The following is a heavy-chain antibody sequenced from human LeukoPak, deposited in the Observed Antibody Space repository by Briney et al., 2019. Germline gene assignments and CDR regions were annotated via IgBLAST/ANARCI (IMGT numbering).Heavy chain of an antibody. Sequence: GGSLRLSCAASGFTFSSYAMHWVRQAPGKGLEWAAVISYDGSNKYYADSVKGRFTISRDNSKNTLYLQMNSLRAEDTAVYYCARDGSEQWLELGGNDYWGQGTLVTVSS. CDR2: ISYDGSNK. CDR3: ARDGSEQWLELGGNDY. D-gene: IGHD6-19*01. V-gene: IGHV3-30-3*01. J-gene: IGHJ4*02. CDR1: GFTFSSYA.